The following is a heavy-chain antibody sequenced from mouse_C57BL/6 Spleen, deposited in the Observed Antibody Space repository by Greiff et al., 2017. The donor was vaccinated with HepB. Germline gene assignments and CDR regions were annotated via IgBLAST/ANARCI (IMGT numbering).Heavy chain of an antibody. CDR1: GYTFTSYW. V-gene: IGHV1-55*01. CDR3: AREWEGNYGAMDY. J-gene: IGHJ4*01. CDR2: IYPGSGST. Sequence: QVQLKESGAELVKPGASVKMSCKASGYTFTSYWITWVKQRPGQGLEWIGDIYPGSGSTNYNEKFKSKATLTVDTSSSTAYMQLSSLTSEDSAVYYCAREWEGNYGAMDYWGQGTSVTVSS. D-gene: IGHD2-1*01.